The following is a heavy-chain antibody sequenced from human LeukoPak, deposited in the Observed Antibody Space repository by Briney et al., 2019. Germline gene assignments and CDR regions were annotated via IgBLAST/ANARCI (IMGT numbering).Heavy chain of an antibody. D-gene: IGHD3-22*01. Sequence: GGSLRLSCAASGFTFSSYSMNWVRQAQGEGLEWVSYISSSSSTIYYADSVKGRFTISRDNAKNSLYLQMNSLRAEDTAVYYCARNYYDNQGAFDIWGQGTMVTVSS. CDR3: ARNYYDNQGAFDI. J-gene: IGHJ3*02. CDR2: ISSSSSTI. CDR1: GFTFSSYS. V-gene: IGHV3-48*04.